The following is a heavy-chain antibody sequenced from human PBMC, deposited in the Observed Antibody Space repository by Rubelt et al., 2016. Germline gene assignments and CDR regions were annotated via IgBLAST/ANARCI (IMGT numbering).Heavy chain of an antibody. CDR1: GGSISSSSYY. V-gene: IGHV4-39*07. J-gene: IGHJ4*02. CDR2: IYHSGST. Sequence: QVQMQESGPGLVKPSETLSLTCTVSGGSISSSSYYWGWIRQPPGKGLEWIGGIYHSGSTYYNPALKSRVTISVDTSKNQSSLKLSSVTAADTAVYYCARDDYWGQGTLVTVSS. CDR3: ARDDY.